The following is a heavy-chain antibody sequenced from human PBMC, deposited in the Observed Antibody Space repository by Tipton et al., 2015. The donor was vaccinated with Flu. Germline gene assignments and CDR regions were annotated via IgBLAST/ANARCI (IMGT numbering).Heavy chain of an antibody. V-gene: IGHV3-23*01. D-gene: IGHD6-6*01. CDR2: ISSSGINT. CDR1: GFTFSTYT. J-gene: IGHJ4*02. CDR3: ATRQLAA. Sequence: SLRLSCAASGFTFSTYTMIWVRRPPGKGLEWVSGISSSGINTYYADSVKDRFTISRDNSKDTLYLHMNSLKDDDTAIYYCATRQLAARGQGTLVTVSS.